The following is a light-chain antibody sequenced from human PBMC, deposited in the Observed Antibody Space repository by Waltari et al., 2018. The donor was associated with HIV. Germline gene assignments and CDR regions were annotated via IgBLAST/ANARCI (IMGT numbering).Light chain of an antibody. J-gene: IGLJ2*01. V-gene: IGLV1-44*01. CDR2: GNN. CDR1: SSNLGRHA. Sequence: QPVLTQPPSASGTPGQRVLISCSGSSSNLGRHAVSRSQHLPGAPPTLLIFGNNQRSSGVPDRFSGSKSATSASLAISGLRSVDEADYSCAAWDDSLDGPVFGGGTKLTVL. CDR3: AAWDDSLDGPV.